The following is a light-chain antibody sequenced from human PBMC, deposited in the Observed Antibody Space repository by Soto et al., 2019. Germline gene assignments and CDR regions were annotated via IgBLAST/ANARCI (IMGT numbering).Light chain of an antibody. CDR3: SSYTSGSTLDVL. J-gene: IGLJ2*01. V-gene: IGLV2-14*03. CDR2: DVS. CDR1: SSDVGYHNY. Sequence: QSVLTQPASVFGSPGQSITISCTGTSSDVGYHNYVSWYQQHPGKAPKLMIYDVSDRPSGVSNRFSGSKSGNTASLTISGLQAEDEADYYCSSYTSGSTLDVLFGGGTKLTVL.